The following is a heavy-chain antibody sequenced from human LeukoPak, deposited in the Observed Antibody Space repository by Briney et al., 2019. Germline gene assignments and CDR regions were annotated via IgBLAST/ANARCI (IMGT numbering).Heavy chain of an antibody. J-gene: IGHJ4*02. CDR1: GGSFSGYF. CDR2: ITPSGST. D-gene: IGHD3-22*01. V-gene: IGHV4-34*01. CDR3: ASSFYSDSRDY. Sequence: PSETLSLTCVVYGGSFSGYFWSWIRQPPGKGLEWIGEITPSGSTNYSPSLNSRVSISIDTSKKKLSLRLTSVTAADSAVYYCASSFYSDSRDYLGQGTLVTVSS.